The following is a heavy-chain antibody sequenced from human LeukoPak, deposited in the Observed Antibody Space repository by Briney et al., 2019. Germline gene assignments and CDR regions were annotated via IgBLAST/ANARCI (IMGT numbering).Heavy chain of an antibody. J-gene: IGHJ4*02. CDR1: GGTFSSYA. CDR3: ARARITMVRGVIAFDY. CDR2: IIPIFGTA. V-gene: IGHV1-69*05. Sequence: ASVKVSCKASGGTFSSYAISWVRQAPGQGLEWMGGIIPIFGTANYAQKFQGRATITTDESTSTAYMELSSLRSEDTAVYYCARARITMVRGVIAFDYWGQGTLVTVSS. D-gene: IGHD3-10*01.